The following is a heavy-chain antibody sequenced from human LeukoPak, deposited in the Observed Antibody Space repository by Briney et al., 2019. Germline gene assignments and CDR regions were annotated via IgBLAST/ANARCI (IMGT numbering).Heavy chain of an antibody. CDR2: IDPKSGGT. J-gene: IGHJ4*02. V-gene: IGHV1-2*02. Sequence: ASVKVSCKAFGYTFTGHYLHWVRQAPGQGVEWMGWIDPKSGGTKYAQTFQGRVTMTRDTSINTVDMDLSSLRSDDTAVYYCARVEAVYYYGSASPYSPYWGQGTLVTVSS. CDR3: ARVEAVYYYGSASPYSPY. D-gene: IGHD3-10*01. CDR1: GYTFTGHY.